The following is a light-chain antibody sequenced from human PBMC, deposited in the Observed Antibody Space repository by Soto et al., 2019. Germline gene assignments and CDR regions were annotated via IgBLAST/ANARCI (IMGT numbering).Light chain of an antibody. Sequence: QSALTQPASVSGSPGQSIAISCTGTSGDIGGYNYVSWYQQRPGKAPKLIIYDVTNRPSGVSDRFSGSKSGNTASLTISGLQAEDEADYYCSSYTSSSNPYVFGTGTKVTV. CDR3: SSYTSSSNPYV. CDR2: DVT. CDR1: SGDIGGYNY. J-gene: IGLJ1*01. V-gene: IGLV2-14*01.